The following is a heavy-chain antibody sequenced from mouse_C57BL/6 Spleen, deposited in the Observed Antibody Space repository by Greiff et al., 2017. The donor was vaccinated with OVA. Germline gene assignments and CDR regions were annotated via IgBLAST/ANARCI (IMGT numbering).Heavy chain of an antibody. CDR3: ARDQDYYGSSYGVYFDY. V-gene: IGHV5-4*01. J-gene: IGHJ2*01. CDR1: GFTFSSYA. CDR2: ISYGGSYT. D-gene: IGHD1-1*01. Sequence: EVHLVESGGGLVKPGGSLKLSCAASGFTFSSYAMSWVRQTPEKRLEWVATISYGGSYTYYPDNVKGRFTISRDNAKNNLYLQMSNLKSEDTAMYYCARDQDYYGSSYGVYFDYWGQGTTLTVSS.